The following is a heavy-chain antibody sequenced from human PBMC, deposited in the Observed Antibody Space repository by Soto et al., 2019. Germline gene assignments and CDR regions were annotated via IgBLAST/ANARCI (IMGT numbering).Heavy chain of an antibody. CDR1: GGSISSYY. CDR3: ARALGRGSSWPLDY. V-gene: IGHV4-59*01. CDR2: IYYSGST. D-gene: IGHD6-13*01. J-gene: IGHJ4*02. Sequence: KSSETLSLTCTVSGGSISSYYWSWIRQPPGKGLEWIGYIYYSGSTNYNPSLKSRVTISVDTSKNQFSLKLSSVTAADTAVYYCARALGRGSSWPLDYWGQGTLVTVPQ.